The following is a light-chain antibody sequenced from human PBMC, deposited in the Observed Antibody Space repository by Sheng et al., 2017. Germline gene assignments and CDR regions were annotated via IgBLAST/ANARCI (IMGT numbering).Light chain of an antibody. Sequence: EIVLTQSPGTLSLSPGERATLYCRASQSVSSSYVAWYQRRPGQAPRLLIYHASSRATGVPDKFSGSGSGADFTLTITRLEPEDSAVYYCQQYGNSPCTFGPGTNLEIQ. CDR3: QQYGNSPCT. V-gene: IGKV3-20*01. CDR2: HAS. J-gene: IGKJ2*02. CDR1: QSVSSSY.